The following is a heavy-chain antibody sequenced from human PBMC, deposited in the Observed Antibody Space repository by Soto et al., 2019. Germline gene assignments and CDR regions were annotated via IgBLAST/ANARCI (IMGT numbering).Heavy chain of an antibody. Sequence: QVQLVQSGAEVKKPGASVKVSCKASGYTFTSYGIIWVRQAPGQGLEWMGWISAYNGNTNYAQKLQGRVTMTTDTAASTAYMELRSVRSDDTAVYYLARAGYSSGGSCYSRFFDPWGQGTLVTVSS. CDR2: ISAYNGNT. V-gene: IGHV1-18*01. CDR1: GYTFTSYG. D-gene: IGHD2-15*01. J-gene: IGHJ5*02. CDR3: ARAGYSSGGSCYSRFFDP.